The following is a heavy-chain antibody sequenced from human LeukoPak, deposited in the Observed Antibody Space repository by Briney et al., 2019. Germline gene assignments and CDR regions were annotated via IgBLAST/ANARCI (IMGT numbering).Heavy chain of an antibody. CDR2: FDPENGET. J-gene: IGHJ3*02. CDR3: ARNWDDCSGYYFVDAFDI. D-gene: IGHD3-22*01. CDR1: GYTLTELS. Sequence: GASVKVSCKVSGYTLTELSMHWVRQAPGKGLEWMGGFDPENGETIYAQKFQGRVTMTEDTSTDTAYMELSSLRSEDTAVYYCARNWDDCSGYYFVDAFDIWGQGTMVTVSS. V-gene: IGHV1-24*01.